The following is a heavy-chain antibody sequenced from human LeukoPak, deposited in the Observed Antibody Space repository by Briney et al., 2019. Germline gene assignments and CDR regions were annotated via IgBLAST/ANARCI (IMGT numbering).Heavy chain of an antibody. CDR1: GLTLSGYT. D-gene: IGHD1-26*01. V-gene: IGHV3-21*01. Sequence: GGSLRLSCAASGLTLSGYTMNWVRQAPGKGLEWVSSISSSTTYIYYADSLKGRFTVSRDNAKNSLYLQMNSLRVEDTAVYYCARRRDSGSLQHFDYWGQGTLVTVSS. J-gene: IGHJ4*02. CDR3: ARRRDSGSLQHFDY. CDR2: ISSSTTYI.